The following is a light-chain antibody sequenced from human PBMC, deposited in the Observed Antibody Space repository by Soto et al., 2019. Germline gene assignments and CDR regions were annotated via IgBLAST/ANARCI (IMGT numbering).Light chain of an antibody. CDR2: DAS. Sequence: EIVLTQSPGSLSLSPGESGTLSCRAGQTLSSSSLAWYQQKPGQTPRLLIYDASTRATGIPARFSGSGSGTEFTLTISSLQSEDFAVYYCQQYNNWPLTFGGGTKVDIK. J-gene: IGKJ4*01. CDR3: QQYNNWPLT. CDR1: QTLSSSS. V-gene: IGKV3-15*01.